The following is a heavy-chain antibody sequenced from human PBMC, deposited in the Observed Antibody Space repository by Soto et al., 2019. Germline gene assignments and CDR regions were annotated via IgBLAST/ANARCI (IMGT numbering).Heavy chain of an antibody. CDR3: VRDDVGLGIDY. CDR1: GGTFSSYA. Sequence: ASVKVSCKASGGTFSSYAISWVRQAPGQGLEWMGGIIPIFGTANYAQKFQGRVTITADESTSTAYMELNSLRAEDTAVYYCVRDDVGLGIDYWGLGTLVTVSS. V-gene: IGHV1-69*13. D-gene: IGHD1-26*01. CDR2: IIPIFGTA. J-gene: IGHJ4*02.